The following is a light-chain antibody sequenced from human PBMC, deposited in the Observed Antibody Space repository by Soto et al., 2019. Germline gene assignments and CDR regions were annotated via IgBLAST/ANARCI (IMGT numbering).Light chain of an antibody. CDR1: QSVFFNSNNKYY. Sequence: DIVMTQSPDSLAVSLGERATINCKSSQSVFFNSNNKYYLAWYQQKPGQPPKLLIYWASTRESGVPDRFSGSGSGTDFTLTISSLQAEDVAVYYCQQYYNIPPTFGQGTKVEI. V-gene: IGKV4-1*01. CDR3: QQYYNIPPT. J-gene: IGKJ1*01. CDR2: WAS.